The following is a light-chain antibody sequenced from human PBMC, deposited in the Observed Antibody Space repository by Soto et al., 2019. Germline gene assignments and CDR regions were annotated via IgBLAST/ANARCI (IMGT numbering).Light chain of an antibody. CDR3: QQYNNWPRT. Sequence: EIVLTQSPATLSLSPGARDPLSCRASQSVSSYLAWYQQKPGQAPRLLIYDASNRATGIPARFSGSGSGTDFTLTTSRLESEDSAVYYCQQYNNWPRTFGQGTKVDIK. V-gene: IGKV3-11*01. J-gene: IGKJ1*01. CDR2: DAS. CDR1: QSVSSY.